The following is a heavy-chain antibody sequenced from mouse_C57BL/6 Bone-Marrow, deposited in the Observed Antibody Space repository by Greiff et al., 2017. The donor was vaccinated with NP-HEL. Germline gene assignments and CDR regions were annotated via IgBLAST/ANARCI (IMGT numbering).Heavy chain of an antibody. CDR3: ARYLYSGDAMDY. Sequence: QVQLKESGAELARPGASVKLSCKASGYTFTSYGISWVKQRTGQGLEWIGEIYPRSGNTYYNEKFKGKATLTADKSSSTAYMELRSLTSEDSAVYVGARYLYSGDAMDYWGQGTSVTVSA. CDR2: IYPRSGNT. CDR1: GYTFTSYG. D-gene: IGHD2-1*01. V-gene: IGHV1-81*01. J-gene: IGHJ4*01.